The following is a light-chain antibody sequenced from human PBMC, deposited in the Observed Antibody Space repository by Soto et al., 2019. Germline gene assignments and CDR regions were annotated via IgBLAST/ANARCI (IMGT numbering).Light chain of an antibody. CDR3: QQRGNWPVT. Sequence: EIVLTQSPATLSLSPGERATLSCRASQSVGSYFAWYQQKPGQAPRLLIYDASNRATGIPARFSGSGSGTEFTLTISSLEPDDFAVYYCQQRGNWPVTFGQGTRVYIK. CDR1: QSVGSY. V-gene: IGKV3-11*01. CDR2: DAS. J-gene: IGKJ1*01.